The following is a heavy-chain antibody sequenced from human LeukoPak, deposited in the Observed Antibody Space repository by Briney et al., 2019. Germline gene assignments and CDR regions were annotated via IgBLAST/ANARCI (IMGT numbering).Heavy chain of an antibody. D-gene: IGHD4-17*01. CDR3: IVFGDSNH. Sequence: GGSLRLSCAASGLTGSHSYVSWVRQAPGEGLEWVSAIHTSGDTCYADSVKGRFTISRDTSKNTLYLQINSLRVEDTAVYYCIVFGDSNHWGQGTLVTVSS. J-gene: IGHJ5*02. CDR1: GLTGSHSY. CDR2: IHTSGDT. V-gene: IGHV3-53*01.